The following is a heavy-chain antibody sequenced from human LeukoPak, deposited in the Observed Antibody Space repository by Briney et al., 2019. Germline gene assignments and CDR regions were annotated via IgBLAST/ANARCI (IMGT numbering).Heavy chain of an antibody. V-gene: IGHV3-23*01. Sequence: GGSLRLSCAASGFNFRNFAMSWVRQAPGKGLEWVSAIGGSGGSTYYADSVKGRFTISRDNSRSTLYLQMNSLRAEDTAVYYCAKSPNFYYYYGMDVWGQGTTVTVSS. CDR1: GFNFRNFA. D-gene: IGHD1-7*01. CDR3: AKSPNFYYYYGMDV. J-gene: IGHJ6*02. CDR2: IGGSGGST.